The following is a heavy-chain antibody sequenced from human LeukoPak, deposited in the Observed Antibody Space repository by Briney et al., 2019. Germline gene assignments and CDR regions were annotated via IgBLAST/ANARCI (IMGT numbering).Heavy chain of an antibody. V-gene: IGHV1-2*02. D-gene: IGHD6-13*01. Sequence: ASVKVSCKASGYTFTGYYMHWVRQAPGQGLEWMGWINPNSGGTNYAQKFQGRVTMTRDTSISTAYMELSRLRSDDTAVYYCARDVTIVASGTFYGMDVWGQGTTVTVSS. J-gene: IGHJ6*02. CDR2: INPNSGGT. CDR1: GYTFTGYY. CDR3: ARDVTIVASGTFYGMDV.